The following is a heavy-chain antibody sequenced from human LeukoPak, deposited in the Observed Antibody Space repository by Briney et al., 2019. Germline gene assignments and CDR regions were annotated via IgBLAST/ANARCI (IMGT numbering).Heavy chain of an antibody. CDR1: GGSISSYY. CDR2: IYYSGST. Sequence: PSETLSLTCTVSGGSISSYYGSWIRQPPGKGLEWIGYIYYSGSTNYNPSLKSRVTISVDTSKNQFSLKLSSVTAADTAVYYCAREHPSIVGATDYFDYWGQGTLVTVSS. CDR3: AREHPSIVGATDYFDY. D-gene: IGHD1-26*01. V-gene: IGHV4-59*01. J-gene: IGHJ4*02.